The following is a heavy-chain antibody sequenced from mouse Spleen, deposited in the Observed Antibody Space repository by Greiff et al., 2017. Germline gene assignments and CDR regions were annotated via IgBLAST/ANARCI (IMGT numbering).Heavy chain of an antibody. V-gene: IGHV1-61*01. D-gene: IGHD1-1*01. CDR1: GYTFTSYW. CDR3: ARWDYYDGSPYAMDY. CDR2: IYPSDSET. J-gene: IGHJ4*01. Sequence: QVQLQQPGAELVRPGSSVKLSCKASGYTFTSYWMDWVKQRPGQGLEWIGNIYPSDSETHYNQKFKDKATLTVDKSSSTAYMQLSSLTSEDSAVYYCARWDYYDGSPYAMDYWGQGTSVTVSS.